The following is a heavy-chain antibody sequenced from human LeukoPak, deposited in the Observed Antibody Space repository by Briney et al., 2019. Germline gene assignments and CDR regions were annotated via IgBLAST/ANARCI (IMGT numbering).Heavy chain of an antibody. CDR3: AKDPRGRIGLFDY. CDR1: GFTFSSYA. Sequence: GGSLRLSCAASGFTFSSYAMSWVRQAPGKGLEWVSAISGSGGSTYCADSVKGRFTISRDNSKNTLYLQMNSLRAEDTAVYYCAKDPRGRIGLFDYWGQGTLVTVSS. D-gene: IGHD3-16*01. V-gene: IGHV3-23*01. CDR2: ISGSGGST. J-gene: IGHJ4*02.